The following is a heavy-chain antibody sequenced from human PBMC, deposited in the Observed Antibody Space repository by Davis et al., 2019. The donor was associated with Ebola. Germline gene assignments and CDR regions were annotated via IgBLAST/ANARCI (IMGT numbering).Heavy chain of an antibody. Sequence: ASVTVSCKASGYTFTSYDINWVRQATGQGLEWMGWMNPNSGNTGYAQKFQGRVTMTRNTSISTAYMELSSLRSEDTAVYYCARESSSGWYFDYWGQGTLVTVSS. D-gene: IGHD6-19*01. CDR1: GYTFTSYD. CDR3: ARESSSGWYFDY. J-gene: IGHJ4*02. V-gene: IGHV1-8*01. CDR2: MNPNSGNT.